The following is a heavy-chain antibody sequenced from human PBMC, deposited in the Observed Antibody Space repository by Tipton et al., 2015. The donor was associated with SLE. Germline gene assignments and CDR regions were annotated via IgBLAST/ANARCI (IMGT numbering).Heavy chain of an antibody. CDR3: ARGISSGWTRYFQH. V-gene: IGHV4-59*11. Sequence: TLSLTCTVSGGSISSHYWSWIRQPPGKGLEWIGYIYYSGSTNYNPSLKSRVTISVDTSKNQFSLKLDSVTAADTAVYYCARGISSGWTRYFQHWGQGTLVTVSS. J-gene: IGHJ1*01. D-gene: IGHD6-19*01. CDR2: IYYSGST. CDR1: GGSISSHY.